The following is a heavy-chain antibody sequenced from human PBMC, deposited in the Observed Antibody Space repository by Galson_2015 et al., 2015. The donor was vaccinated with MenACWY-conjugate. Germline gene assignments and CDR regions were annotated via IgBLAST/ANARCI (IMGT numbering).Heavy chain of an antibody. CDR3: ARDLRRASMVRGSIVPDAFDM. J-gene: IGHJ3*02. Sequence: SVKVSCKASGYTFTNYYIHWVRQAPGQGLEWMGIINPSDGSTNYAQKFQGRVTMTRETSTTTVYLELSGLRSEDTAVYYCARDLRRASMVRGSIVPDAFDMWGQGTMVTVSS. D-gene: IGHD3-10*01. CDR2: INPSDGST. CDR1: GYTFTNYY. V-gene: IGHV1-46*01.